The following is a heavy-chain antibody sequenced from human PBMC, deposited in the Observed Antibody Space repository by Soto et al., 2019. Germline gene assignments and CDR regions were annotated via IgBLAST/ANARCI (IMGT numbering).Heavy chain of an antibody. D-gene: IGHD3-16*02. Sequence: QITLKESAPTLVQPTQTLTLRCTFSGFLLSPVGVGVGWIRQPPGKALEWIAVIYWDNDKRYNPSLSNRLSNNKDLSSNQVVVTMINMEPVDTGTYYCANLTITYGGVIGLDAFDIWGQGTLVTVSS. V-gene: IGHV2-5*02. CDR1: GFLLSPVGVG. CDR2: IYWDNDK. J-gene: IGHJ3*02. CDR3: ANLTITYGGVIGLDAFDI.